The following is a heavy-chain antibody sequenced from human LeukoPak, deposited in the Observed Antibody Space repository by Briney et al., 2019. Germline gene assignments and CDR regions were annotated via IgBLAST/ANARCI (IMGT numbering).Heavy chain of an antibody. Sequence: GGSLRLSCAASGFTFSSYEMNWVRQAPGEGLEWVSYISSSGSTIDYADSVKGRFTISRDNAKNSLYLQMNSLRAEDTAVYYCAELGITMIGGVWGKGTTVTISS. V-gene: IGHV3-48*03. CDR3: AELGITMIGGV. D-gene: IGHD3-10*02. CDR1: GFTFSSYE. J-gene: IGHJ6*04. CDR2: ISSSGSTI.